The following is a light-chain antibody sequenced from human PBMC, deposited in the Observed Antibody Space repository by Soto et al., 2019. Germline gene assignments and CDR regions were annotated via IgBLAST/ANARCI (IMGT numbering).Light chain of an antibody. CDR3: ASWDDSLSGVV. V-gene: IGLV1-44*01. CDR2: NTT. CDR1: SSNIGVHP. Sequence: QSVVTQPPSASGTPGQGVSISCSGSSSNIGVHPVNWYQQVPGTAPKLLIYNTTQRPSGVPDRFSGSKSGTSASLAISGLHSEDEADYNCASWDDSLSGVVFGGGTKLTVL. J-gene: IGLJ2*01.